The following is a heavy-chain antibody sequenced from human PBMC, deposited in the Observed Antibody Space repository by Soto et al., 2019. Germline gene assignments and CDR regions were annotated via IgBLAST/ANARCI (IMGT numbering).Heavy chain of an antibody. CDR2: IFPGGST. CDR3: ATDRQPDGIWTFDL. CDR1: GFTFSTYT. J-gene: IGHJ4*02. D-gene: IGHD3-9*01. V-gene: IGHV3-23*03. Sequence: EAPLLESGGQLVQPGGSLRLSCAASGFTFSTYTMNWVRQAPGKGLEWVAGIFPGGSTYYANSVKGRFTISRAHSQSSVFLQMSSLRDEDTAVYYCATDRQPDGIWTFDLWGQGTLVTVSS.